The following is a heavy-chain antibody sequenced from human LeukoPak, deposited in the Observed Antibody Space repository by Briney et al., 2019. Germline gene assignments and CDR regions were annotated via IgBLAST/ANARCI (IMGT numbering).Heavy chain of an antibody. V-gene: IGHV3-53*01. CDR1: GFTVSSNY. Sequence: PGGSLRLSCAASGFTVSSNYMSWVRQAPGKGLEWVSVIYSGGSTYYADSVKGRFTISRDNSKNTLYLQMNSLRAEDTAVYYCARDSDSGPWIQLRCWGQGTLVTVSS. J-gene: IGHJ4*02. CDR3: ARDSDSGPWIQLRC. CDR2: IYSGGST. D-gene: IGHD5-18*01.